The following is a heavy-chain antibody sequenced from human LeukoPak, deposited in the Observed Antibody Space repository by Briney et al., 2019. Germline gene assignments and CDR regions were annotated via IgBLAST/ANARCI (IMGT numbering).Heavy chain of an antibody. CDR2: INSDGSST. J-gene: IGHJ4*02. CDR1: GSTLSSYW. CDR3: ARRDYFDY. Sequence: PGGSLRLSCAAPGSTLSSYWMHWVRQTPGKGLVWVSRINSDGSSTCYADSVKGRFTISRDSAKNTLYLQMNSLRAEDTAVYYCARRDYFDYWGQGTLVTVSS. V-gene: IGHV3-74*01.